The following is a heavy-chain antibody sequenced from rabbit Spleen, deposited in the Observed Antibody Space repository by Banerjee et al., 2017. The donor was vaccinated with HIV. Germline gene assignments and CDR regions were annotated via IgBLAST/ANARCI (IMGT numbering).Heavy chain of an antibody. CDR3: ARDLVAVIGWNFSL. CDR2: IDTGDGDT. CDR1: GFSFSNKAV. J-gene: IGHJ4*01. V-gene: IGHV1S45*01. Sequence: QEQLKESGGGLVQPGGSLKLSCTASGFSFSNKAVICWVRQAPGKGLEWITCIDTGDGDTYYANWAKGRFTISKTSSTTVTLQMTSLTAADTATYFCARDLVAVIGWNFSLWGQGTLVTVS. D-gene: IGHD1-1*01.